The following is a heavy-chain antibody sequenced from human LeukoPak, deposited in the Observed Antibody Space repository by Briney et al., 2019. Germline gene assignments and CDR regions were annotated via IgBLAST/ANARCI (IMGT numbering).Heavy chain of an antibody. CDR2: IYYSGST. CDR3: ASYSYYYDSSGYFDY. V-gene: IGHV4-59*01. D-gene: IGHD3-22*01. J-gene: IGHJ4*02. CDR1: GGSIRSYY. Sequence: SETLSLTCTVSGGSIRSYYWSWIRQPPGKGLEWIGYIYYSGSTNYNPSLKSRVTISVDTSKNQFSLKLSSVTAADTAVYYCASYSYYYDSSGYFDYWGQGTLVTVSS.